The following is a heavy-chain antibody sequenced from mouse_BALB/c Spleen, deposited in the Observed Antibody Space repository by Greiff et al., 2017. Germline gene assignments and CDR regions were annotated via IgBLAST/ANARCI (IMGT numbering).Heavy chain of an antibody. CDR1: GFTFSDFY. CDR3: ARDARYARFAY. J-gene: IGHJ3*01. Sequence: EVNVVESGGGLVQPGGSLRLSCATSGFTFSDFYMEWVRQPPGKRLEWIAASRNKANDYTTEYSASVKGRFIVSRDTSQSILYLQMNALRAEDTAIYYCARDARYARFAYWGQGTLVTVSA. D-gene: IGHD2-14*01. CDR2: SRNKANDYTT. V-gene: IGHV7-1*02.